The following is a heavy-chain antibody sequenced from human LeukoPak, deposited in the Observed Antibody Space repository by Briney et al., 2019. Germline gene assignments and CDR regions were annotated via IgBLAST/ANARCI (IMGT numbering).Heavy chain of an antibody. D-gene: IGHD5-24*01. V-gene: IGHV4-59*08. CDR3: ARQAGQMRFDP. Sequence: PSETLSLTCTVSDVSISTYYWSWIRQSPGKGLECIGYIYYGESAHYNPSLKSRVTISVDTSKSHFTLRLTSVTAADTAVYYCARQAGQMRFDPWGQGILVTASS. CDR2: IYYGESA. CDR1: DVSISTYY. J-gene: IGHJ5*02.